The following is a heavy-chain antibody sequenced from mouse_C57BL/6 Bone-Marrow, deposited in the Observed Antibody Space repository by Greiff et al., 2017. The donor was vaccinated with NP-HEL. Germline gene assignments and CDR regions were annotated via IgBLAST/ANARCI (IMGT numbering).Heavy chain of an antibody. D-gene: IGHD1-1*01. Sequence: VKLVESGPGLVAPSQSLSITCTVSGFSFTSYGVDWVRQSPGKGLEWLGVIWGVGSTNYNSALKSRLSISKDNSKSKVFLKMNSLQTDDTAMYYCASQIYYYGSSYGAWFAYWGQGTLVTVSA. V-gene: IGHV2-6*01. CDR1: GFSFTSYG. J-gene: IGHJ3*01. CDR2: IWGVGST. CDR3: ASQIYYYGSSYGAWFAY.